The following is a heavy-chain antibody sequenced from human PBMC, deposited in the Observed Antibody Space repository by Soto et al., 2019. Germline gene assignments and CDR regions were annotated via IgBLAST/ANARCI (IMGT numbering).Heavy chain of an antibody. J-gene: IGHJ6*02. CDR2: ISSSSSYI. CDR3: ASFWSSYYYGMDV. Sequence: WWSLRLSCSASVFTFSSYSMNWVRQAPGKGLEWVSSISSSSSYIYYADSVKGRFTISRDNAKNSLYLQMNSLGAEDTAVYYCASFWSSYYYGMDVWGQGTTVTVSS. V-gene: IGHV3-21*01. D-gene: IGHD3-3*01. CDR1: VFTFSSYS.